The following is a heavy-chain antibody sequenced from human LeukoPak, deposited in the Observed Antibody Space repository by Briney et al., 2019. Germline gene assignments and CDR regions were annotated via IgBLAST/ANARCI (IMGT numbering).Heavy chain of an antibody. CDR2: INHSGST. J-gene: IGHJ3*02. CDR3: ARGGVAATFYAFDI. V-gene: IGHV4-34*01. D-gene: IGHD6-19*01. CDR1: GGSFSGYY. Sequence: PSETLSLPCAVYGGSFSGYYWSGIRQPPGKGRERVGEINHSGSTNYNPSLKSRVTISVATSKNQYSLRLSSGTVSDTAVYYCARGGVAATFYAFDIWGQGTMVTVSS.